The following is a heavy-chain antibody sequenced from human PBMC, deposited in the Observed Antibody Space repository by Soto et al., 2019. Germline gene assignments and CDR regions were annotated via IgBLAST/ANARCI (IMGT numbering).Heavy chain of an antibody. Sequence: SETLSLTCTVSGDSISNLDYFWAWIRQPPGQALEYIGYIYKSATTYYNPSFESRVAISVDTSKSQFSLNVTSVTAADTAVYFCARGRYCLTGRCFPNWFDSWGQGALVTVSS. J-gene: IGHJ5*01. CDR1: GDSISNLDYF. D-gene: IGHD7-27*01. CDR3: ARGRYCLTGRCFPNWFDS. CDR2: IYKSATT. V-gene: IGHV4-30-4*01.